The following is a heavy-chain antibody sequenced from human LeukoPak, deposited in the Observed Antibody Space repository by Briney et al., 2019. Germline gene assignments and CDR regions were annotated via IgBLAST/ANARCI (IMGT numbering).Heavy chain of an antibody. CDR3: ARSRHSYDSSGFPHY. CDR2: INWNGGSR. CDR1: GFAFGSFG. D-gene: IGHD3-22*01. V-gene: IGHV3-20*04. J-gene: IGHJ4*02. Sequence: GGTLRLSCAVSGFAFGSFGMSWVRQAPGKGLEWVSGINWNGGSRGYADSVKGRFTISRDNAKNSLYLQMNSLRAEDTALYYCARSRHSYDSSGFPHYWGQGTLVTVSS.